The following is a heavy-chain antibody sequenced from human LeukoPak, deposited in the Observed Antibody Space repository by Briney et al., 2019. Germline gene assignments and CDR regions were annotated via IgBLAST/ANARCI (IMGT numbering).Heavy chain of an antibody. D-gene: IGHD1-26*01. CDR2: IGSGSSYT. CDR3: ARALSGSYYDYFDY. J-gene: IGHJ4*02. CDR1: GFTFSTYS. V-gene: IGHV3-21*01. Sequence: GGSLRLSCAASGFTFSTYSMNWVRQAPGKGLEWVSCIGSGSSYTYYVDSVKGRFTISRDNAKNSLYLQMNSLRAEDTAVYYCARALSGSYYDYFDYWGQGTLVTASS.